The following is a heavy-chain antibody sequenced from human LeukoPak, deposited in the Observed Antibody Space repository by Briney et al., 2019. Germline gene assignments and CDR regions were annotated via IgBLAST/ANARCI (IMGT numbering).Heavy chain of an antibody. CDR2: ISSSSSYT. Sequence: GGSLRLSCAASGFTFSDYYMSWIRQAPGKGLKWVSYISSSSSYTNYADSVKGRFTISRDNSKNTLYLQMNSLRAEDTAIYYCARDSPTFDIWGQGTMVTVSS. V-gene: IGHV3-11*05. CDR3: ARDSPTFDI. J-gene: IGHJ3*02. CDR1: GFTFSDYY.